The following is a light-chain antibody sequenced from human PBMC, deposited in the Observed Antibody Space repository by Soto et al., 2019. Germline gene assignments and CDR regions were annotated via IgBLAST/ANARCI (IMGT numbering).Light chain of an antibody. CDR1: QSVSSN. J-gene: IGKJ2*01. CDR2: GAS. CDR3: QQSYETPPT. V-gene: IGKV3-15*01. Sequence: EIVMTQSPATLSVSPGERATFSCRASQSVSSNLAWYQQKPGQAPRLLIYGASTRATGIPARFSGSGSGTEFTLTISSLQSEDFAVYYCQQSYETPPTFGQGTKLEIK.